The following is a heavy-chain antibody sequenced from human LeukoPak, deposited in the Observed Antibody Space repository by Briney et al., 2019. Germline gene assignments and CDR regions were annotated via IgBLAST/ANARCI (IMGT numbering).Heavy chain of an antibody. D-gene: IGHD3-3*01. CDR3: AMGYTVFGVVNYFDY. Sequence: GGSLRLSCAASGFTFSSYAMSWVRQAPGKGLEWISAISGSGGSTYYADSVKGRFTISRDNSKNTLYLQMISLRAEDTAVYYCAMGYTVFGVVNYFDYWGQGTLVTVSS. V-gene: IGHV3-23*01. CDR2: ISGSGGST. J-gene: IGHJ4*02. CDR1: GFTFSSYA.